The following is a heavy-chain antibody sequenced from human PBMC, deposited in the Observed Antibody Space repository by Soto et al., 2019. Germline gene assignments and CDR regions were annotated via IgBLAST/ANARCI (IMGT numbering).Heavy chain of an antibody. Sequence: SQIMSDTCTVSDGSIGSGGYYCSRIRQHPGKGLEWIGYIYYSGSTYYNPSLKSRVTISVDTSKNQFSLKLSSVTAADTAGYYCSIFSYSSAHHNSSWARHAWCHGLTVPAFQ. V-gene: IGHV4-31*03. CDR1: DGSIGSGGYY. CDR3: SIFSYSSAHHNSSWARHAWCHGLTVPAFQ. J-gene: IGHJ1*01. CDR2: IYYSGST. D-gene: IGHD6-25*01.